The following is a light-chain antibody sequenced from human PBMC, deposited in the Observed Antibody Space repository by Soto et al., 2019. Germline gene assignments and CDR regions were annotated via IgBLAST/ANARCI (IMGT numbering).Light chain of an antibody. CDR1: QDISDY. Sequence: DFQMTQSPSSLSASVGDRVTITCQASQDISDYLNWYQQKPWRAPKLLIYDASDLQTGVPSRFSGSGSGTDFSLTISSLQPEDIATYYCQQYDHIPLTFGGGTKV. CDR3: QQYDHIPLT. J-gene: IGKJ4*01. CDR2: DAS. V-gene: IGKV1-33*01.